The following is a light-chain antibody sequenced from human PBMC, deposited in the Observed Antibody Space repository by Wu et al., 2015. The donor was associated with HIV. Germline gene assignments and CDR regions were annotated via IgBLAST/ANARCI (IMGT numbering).Light chain of an antibody. CDR3: QHYQT. J-gene: IGKJ1*01. Sequence: EIVLTQSPGTLSLSPGRRATLSCRASQSVSSSYLAWYQQKPGQPPRLLIYGASSRATGIPDRFSGSGSGTDFTLSISRLEPEDFAVYYCQHYQTFGQGTKVEIK. V-gene: IGKV3-20*01. CDR1: QSVSSSY. CDR2: GAS.